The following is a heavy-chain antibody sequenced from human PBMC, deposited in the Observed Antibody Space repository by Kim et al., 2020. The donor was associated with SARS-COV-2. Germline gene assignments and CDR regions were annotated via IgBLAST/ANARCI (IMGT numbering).Heavy chain of an antibody. J-gene: IGHJ2*01. Sequence: GGSLRLSCAASRFTFSSSAMTWVRQAPGKGLEWVSSIFGSGHGTYYADSVKGRFIISRDNSKNPLCLQMNNLRADDTAVYYCPKNVQFTSVTFLWYFYLWGRGT. D-gene: IGHD2-2*01. CDR3: PKNVQFTSVTFLWYFYL. CDR1: RFTFSSSA. V-gene: IGHV3-23*01. CDR2: IFGSGHGT.